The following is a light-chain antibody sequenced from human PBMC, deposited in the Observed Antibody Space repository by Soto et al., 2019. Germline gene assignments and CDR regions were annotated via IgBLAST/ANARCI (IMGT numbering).Light chain of an antibody. Sequence: DIVLTQSPGTLPLFPGERATLSCRASQSVSSGYLAWYQQKPGEPTRLINDGACSRAAGIPEWCSGSSARTDFLLTSSMQPHDFAAVYYHQQYGAPVTFGQGTKVDI. CDR2: GAC. V-gene: IGKV3-20*01. CDR3: QQYGAPVT. CDR1: QSVSSGY. J-gene: IGKJ1*01.